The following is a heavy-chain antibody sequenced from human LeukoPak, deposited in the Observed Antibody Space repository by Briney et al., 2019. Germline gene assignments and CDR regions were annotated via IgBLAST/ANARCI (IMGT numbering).Heavy chain of an antibody. J-gene: IGHJ4*02. V-gene: IGHV4-4*07. CDR1: GGSINNYY. CDR2: IYTSGST. D-gene: IGHD3-22*01. Sequence: PSETLSLTCIVSGGSINNYYWSWIRQPAGKGLEWIGRIYTSGSTNYNPSLKSRVTMSVDTSKNQFSLKLSSVTAADTAVYYCVISSGYYTYDYWGQGTLVTVSS. CDR3: VISSGYYTYDY.